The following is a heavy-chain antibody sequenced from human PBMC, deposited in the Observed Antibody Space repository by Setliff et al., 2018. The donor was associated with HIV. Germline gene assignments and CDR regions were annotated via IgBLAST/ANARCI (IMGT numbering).Heavy chain of an antibody. V-gene: IGHV3-66*02. Sequence: PVGSLSLSCAASGVTVSKNYMSWVRQAPGKGLEWASVIYTGGATFYADSVKARFTISRDNSRNTLYLQMNSLRAEDTAVYYCARSNLRRYGDPDWYFDLWGRGTLVTVPQ. D-gene: IGHD4-17*01. J-gene: IGHJ2*01. CDR3: ARSNLRRYGDPDWYFDL. CDR1: GVTVSKNY. CDR2: IYTGGAT.